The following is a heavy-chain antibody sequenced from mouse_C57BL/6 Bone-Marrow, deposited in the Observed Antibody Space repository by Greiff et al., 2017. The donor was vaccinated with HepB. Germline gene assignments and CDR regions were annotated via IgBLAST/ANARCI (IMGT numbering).Heavy chain of an antibody. D-gene: IGHD2-3*01. CDR1: GYTFTDYY. CDR2: INPYNGGT. V-gene: IGHV1-19*01. CDR3: ARLIYDGYYSYWYFDV. Sequence: VQLQQSGPVLVKPGASVKMSCKASGYTFTDYYMNWVKQSHGKSLEWIGVINPYNGGTSYNQKFKGKATLTVDKSSSTAYMELNSLTSEDSAVYCCARLIYDGYYSYWYFDVWGTGTAVTVSS. J-gene: IGHJ1*03.